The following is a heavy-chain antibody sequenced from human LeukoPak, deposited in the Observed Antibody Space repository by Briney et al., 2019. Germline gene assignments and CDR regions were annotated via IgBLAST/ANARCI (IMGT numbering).Heavy chain of an antibody. D-gene: IGHD3-3*01. Sequence: SETLSLTCTVHGGSFSDPYWSWIRQAPGKGLEWIGEINHSGRNNHNPSLKSRVTIGVDTSKNQFSLKLSSVTAADTAIYYCARLQFLSGGYYAFDFWGQGSLVTVSS. V-gene: IGHV4-34*01. CDR2: INHSGRN. J-gene: IGHJ4*02. CDR3: ARLQFLSGGYYAFDF. CDR1: GGSFSDPY.